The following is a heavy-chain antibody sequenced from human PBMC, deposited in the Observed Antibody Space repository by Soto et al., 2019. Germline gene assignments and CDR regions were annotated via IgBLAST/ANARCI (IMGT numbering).Heavy chain of an antibody. J-gene: IGHJ4*02. Sequence: PSETLSLTCAVYGGSFSGYYWSWVRQAPGKGLEWVSVIGARSGSTYYADSVKGRFTISRDNSKNTLYLQMNTLRAEDTAVYYCAREDPFAAVTHEPHFDYWGQGTLVTVSS. CDR1: GGSFSGYY. V-gene: IGHV3-23*01. CDR3: AREDPFAAVTHEPHFDY. CDR2: IGARSGST. D-gene: IGHD2-21*02.